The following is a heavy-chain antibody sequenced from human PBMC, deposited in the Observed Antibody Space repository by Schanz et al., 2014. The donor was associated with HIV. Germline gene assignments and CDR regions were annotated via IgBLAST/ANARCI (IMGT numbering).Heavy chain of an antibody. D-gene: IGHD1-7*01. CDR1: GYTFNDYF. J-gene: IGHJ6*02. V-gene: IGHV1-2*02. CDR3: ASDNEGPRTSDFFYYYALDV. CDR2: IIPIFGTP. Sequence: QVQLVQSGAAVKKPEASVKVSCKASGYTFNDYFIHWIRQAPGQGLEWMGGIIPIFGTPNYAQKSQVGLTMHTDTSTSTTYMELTSLRSDDTAVSFCASDNEGPRTSDFFYYYALDVWGQGTTVTVSS.